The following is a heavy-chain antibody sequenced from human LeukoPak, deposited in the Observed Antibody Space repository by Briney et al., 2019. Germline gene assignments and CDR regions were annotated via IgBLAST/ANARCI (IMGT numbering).Heavy chain of an antibody. J-gene: IGHJ4*02. Sequence: GESLKISCKGSGYSFTTYWIAWVRQMPGKGLEWMWIIFPSDSDTRYSPSFQGQVTISADKSISTAYLQWSSLKASDTAIFYCARSGVSGYGWDYWGQGTLVTVSS. CDR2: IFPSDSDT. D-gene: IGHD5-12*01. CDR3: ARSGVSGYGWDY. CDR1: GYSFTTYW. V-gene: IGHV5-51*01.